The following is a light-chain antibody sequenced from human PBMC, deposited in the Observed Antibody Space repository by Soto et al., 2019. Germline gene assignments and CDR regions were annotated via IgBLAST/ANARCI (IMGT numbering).Light chain of an antibody. CDR1: QSVLYSSNNKNY. J-gene: IGKJ1*01. Sequence: DIVMTQSPDSLAVSLGERATINCKSSQSVLYSSNNKNYLAWYQQKPGQPPKLLLYWASTRESGVPDRFSGSGSGTDFTLTISSLQAEDVAVYYCQQYYNIPRTFGQGTKVEIK. CDR2: WAS. V-gene: IGKV4-1*01. CDR3: QQYYNIPRT.